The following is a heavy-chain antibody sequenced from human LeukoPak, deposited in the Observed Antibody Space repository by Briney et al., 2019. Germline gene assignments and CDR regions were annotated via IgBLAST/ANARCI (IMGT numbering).Heavy chain of an antibody. D-gene: IGHD3-22*01. Sequence: HPGGSLRLSCAASGFTFSNYWMNWVRQAPGKGLGWVTVISYDGSYKYYADSVKGRFTISRDNSKNTLYLQMNSLRAEDTAVYYCAKGGHYYDSSGGLGHWGQGTLVTVSS. V-gene: IGHV3-30*18. CDR1: GFTFSNYW. CDR2: ISYDGSYK. CDR3: AKGGHYYDSSGGLGH. J-gene: IGHJ4*02.